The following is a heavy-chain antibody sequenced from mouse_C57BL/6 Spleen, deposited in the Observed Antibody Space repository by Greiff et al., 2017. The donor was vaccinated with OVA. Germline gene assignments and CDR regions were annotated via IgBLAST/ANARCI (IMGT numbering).Heavy chain of an antibody. J-gene: IGHJ2*01. Sequence: VQLQQSGPELVKPGASVKISCKASGYAFSSSWMNWVKQRPGKGLEWIGRIYPGDGDTNYNGKFKGKATLTADKSSSTAYMQLSSLTSEDSAVYFCARWGESPDYWGQGTTLTVSS. V-gene: IGHV1-82*01. CDR3: ARWGESPDY. CDR2: IYPGDGDT. CDR1: GYAFSSSW.